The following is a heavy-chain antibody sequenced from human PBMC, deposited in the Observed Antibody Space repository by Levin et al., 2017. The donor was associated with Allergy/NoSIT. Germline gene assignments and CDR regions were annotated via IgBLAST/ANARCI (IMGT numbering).Heavy chain of an antibody. D-gene: IGHD2-15*01. Sequence: KISCKASGGTFSSYGFTWVRLAPGQGLEWMGGIIPMFDTIHYAQRFQGRVTITADESTSTAYMELSRLKSDDTAVYYCASVPPEVVLGATFFYGLDVWGQGTTVTVSS. CDR1: GGTFSSYG. CDR3: ASVPPEVVLGATFFYGLDV. J-gene: IGHJ6*02. CDR2: IIPMFDTI. V-gene: IGHV1-69*01.